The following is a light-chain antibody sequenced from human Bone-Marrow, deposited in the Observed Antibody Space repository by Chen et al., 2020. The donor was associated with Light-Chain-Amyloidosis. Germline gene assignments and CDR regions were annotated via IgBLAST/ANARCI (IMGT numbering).Light chain of an antibody. CDR2: DDS. V-gene: IGLV3-21*02. J-gene: IGLJ3*02. CDR1: NIGSTS. Sequence: SYVLTQPSSVSVAPGQTATNACGGNNIGSTSVHWYQQTPGQAPLPVVYDDSDRPSGIPERLSGSNSGNTATLTISRVEAGDEADYYCQVWDRSSDRPVFGGGTKLTVL. CDR3: QVWDRSSDRPV.